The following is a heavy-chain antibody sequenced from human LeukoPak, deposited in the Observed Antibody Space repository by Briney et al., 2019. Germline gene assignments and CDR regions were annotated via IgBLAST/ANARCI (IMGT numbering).Heavy chain of an antibody. D-gene: IGHD2-15*01. CDR1: GDSVSSISAA. J-gene: IGHJ4*02. CDR2: TYYRSKWYN. CDR3: ARDGGSSLSTFDY. Sequence: SQTLSLTCAISGDSVSSISAAWSWIRQSPSRGLEWLGRTYYRSKWYNDYAESVKSRIIINPDTSKNQFSLQLNSVTPEDTAVYYCARDGGSSLSTFDYWGQGTLVTVSS. V-gene: IGHV6-1*01.